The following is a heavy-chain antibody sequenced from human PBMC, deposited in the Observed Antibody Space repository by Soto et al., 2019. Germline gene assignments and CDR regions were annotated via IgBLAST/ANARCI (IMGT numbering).Heavy chain of an antibody. D-gene: IGHD3-22*01. CDR3: ARVGSYYDSSGPFDP. V-gene: IGHV4-30-4*01. CDR2: IYYSGST. J-gene: IGHJ5*02. CDR1: GGSISSGDYY. Sequence: PSETLSLTCTVSGGSISSGDYYWSWIRQPPGKGLEWIGYIYYSGSTYYNPSLKSRVTISVDTSKNQFSLKLSSVTAADTAVYYCARVGSYYDSSGPFDPWGQGTLVTVSS.